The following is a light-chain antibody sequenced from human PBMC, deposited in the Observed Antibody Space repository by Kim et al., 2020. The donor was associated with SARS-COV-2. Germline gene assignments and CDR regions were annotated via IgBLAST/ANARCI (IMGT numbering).Light chain of an antibody. V-gene: IGLV1-44*01. CDR1: STNIGSNT. CDR3: AACDDSLNGWV. Sequence: VTLSCSGSSTNIGSNTVNCYQQLPGTAPKLRIYSNTQRPSGVPDRFSGSKSGTSASLAISGLPSEDEADYYCAACDDSLNGWVFGGGTKLTVL. CDR2: SNT. J-gene: IGLJ3*02.